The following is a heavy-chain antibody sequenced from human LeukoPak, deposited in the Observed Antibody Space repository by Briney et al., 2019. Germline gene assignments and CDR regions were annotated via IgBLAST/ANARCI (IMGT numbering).Heavy chain of an antibody. CDR2: LFYSGGT. CDR1: GGSISSYY. V-gene: IGHV4-59*01. J-gene: IGHJ4*02. CDR3: ATVAVIRGVTYFDY. Sequence: SETLSLTCTVSGGSISSYYWSWIRQPPGKGLEWIAYLFYSGGTDYNPSLESRVTISVDTSKNQFSLKLRSVTAADTAVYYCATVAVIRGVTYFDYWGQGTLVTVSS. D-gene: IGHD3-10*01.